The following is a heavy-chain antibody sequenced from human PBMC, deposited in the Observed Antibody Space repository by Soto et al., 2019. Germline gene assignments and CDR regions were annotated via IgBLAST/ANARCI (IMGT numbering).Heavy chain of an antibody. CDR3: ERRIVARETLDY. CDR1: GGSMSSYY. J-gene: IGHJ4*01. CDR2: IYYSGRI. D-gene: IGHD3-16*02. Sequence: SETLSLTCTVSGGSMSSYYWSWIRQPPGKGLEWIGYIYYSGRINYNPSLKSRVTISVDTSKNQFSLKLSSVTAADTAVYYCERRIVARETLDYWGQRTPVTVSA. V-gene: IGHV4-59*08.